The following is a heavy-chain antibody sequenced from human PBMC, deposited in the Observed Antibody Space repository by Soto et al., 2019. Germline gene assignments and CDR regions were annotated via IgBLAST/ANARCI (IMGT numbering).Heavy chain of an antibody. CDR3: ARPDSSGYSPGGDGFQI. V-gene: IGHV5-10-1*01. CDR2: IYPGDSHT. J-gene: IGHJ3*02. D-gene: IGHD3-22*01. Sequence: GESLKISCKGSGYSFTTDWINWVRQIPGKGLEWMGKIYPGDSHTINSPSFHGRVTMSADNSINTAYLQWSSLKASDTGMYYCARPDSSGYSPGGDGFQIWGQGTMVTVS. CDR1: GYSFTTDW.